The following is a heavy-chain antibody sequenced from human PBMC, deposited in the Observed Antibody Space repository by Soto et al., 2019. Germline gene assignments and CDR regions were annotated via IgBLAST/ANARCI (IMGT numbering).Heavy chain of an antibody. CDR1: GFTFSSYW. D-gene: IGHD5-12*01. V-gene: IGHV3-7*05. CDR3: ARDHGGVATFWFDP. Sequence: VQLVESGGGLVQPGGSLRLSCAASGFTFSSYWMSWVRQAPGKGLEWVANIKQDGSEKYYVDSVKGRFTISRDNAKNSLYLQMNSLRAEDTAVYYCARDHGGVATFWFDPWGQGTLVTVSS. J-gene: IGHJ5*02. CDR2: IKQDGSEK.